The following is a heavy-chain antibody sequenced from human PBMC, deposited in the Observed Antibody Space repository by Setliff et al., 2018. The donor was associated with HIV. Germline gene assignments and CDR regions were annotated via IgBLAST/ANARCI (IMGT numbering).Heavy chain of an antibody. J-gene: IGHJ6*02. CDR3: ARQGGYDFWSGYYPYYYGMDV. CDR1: GGSISSYY. D-gene: IGHD3-3*01. CDR2: IYTSGST. Sequence: SETLSLTCNVSGGSISSYYWSWIRQPPGKGLEWIGYIYTSGSTNYNPSLKSRVTISVDTSKNQFSLKLSSVTAADTAVYYCARQGGYDFWSGYYPYYYGMDVWGQGTTVTVSS. V-gene: IGHV4-4*09.